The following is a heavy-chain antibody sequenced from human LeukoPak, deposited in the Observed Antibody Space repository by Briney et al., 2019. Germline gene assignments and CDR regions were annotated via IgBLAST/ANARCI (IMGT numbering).Heavy chain of an antibody. CDR2: IWYDGSNK. Sequence: GGSLRLSCAASGFTFSSYGVHWVRQAPGNGLEWVAVIWYDGSNKYYADSVKGRFTISRDNSKNTLYLQMNSLRAEDTALYYCAKGAGYYYNYFDYWGQGTLVTVSS. CDR1: GFTFSSYG. CDR3: AKGAGYYYNYFDY. V-gene: IGHV3-33*06. J-gene: IGHJ4*02. D-gene: IGHD3-22*01.